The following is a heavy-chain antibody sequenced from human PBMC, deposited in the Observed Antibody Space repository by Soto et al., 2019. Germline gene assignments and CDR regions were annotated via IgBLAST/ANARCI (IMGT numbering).Heavy chain of an antibody. Sequence: GGSLRLSCAASGFTFSSYWMSWVRQAPGKGLEWVANIKQDGSEKYYVDSVKGRFTISRDNAKNSLYLQMNSLRAEDTAVYYCARDRSMWQLDTTFDYWGQGTLVTVSS. CDR1: GFTFSSYW. D-gene: IGHD6-6*01. CDR2: IKQDGSEK. J-gene: IGHJ4*02. CDR3: ARDRSMWQLDTTFDY. V-gene: IGHV3-7*05.